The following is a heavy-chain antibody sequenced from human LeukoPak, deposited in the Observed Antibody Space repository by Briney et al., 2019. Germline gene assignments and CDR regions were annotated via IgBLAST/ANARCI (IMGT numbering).Heavy chain of an antibody. CDR3: VRQYSSGWTYYFGMDV. V-gene: IGHV6-1*01. CDR1: GDSVSSNSAA. Sequence: SQTLSLTCAISGDSVSSNSAAWNWIRQSPSRGLEWLGRIYYRSKWNNDYAVSVKSRITINPDTSKNQFSLQLNSVTPEDTAVYYCVRQYSSGWTYYFGMDVWGQGTTVTVSS. D-gene: IGHD6-19*01. J-gene: IGHJ6*02. CDR2: IYYRSKWNN.